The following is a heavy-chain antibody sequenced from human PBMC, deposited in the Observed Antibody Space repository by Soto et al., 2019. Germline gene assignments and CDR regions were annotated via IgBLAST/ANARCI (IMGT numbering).Heavy chain of an antibody. J-gene: IGHJ6*02. CDR1: GFTFSSYE. CDR3: GSVSPPRLYYYYYGMDV. V-gene: IGHV3-48*03. CDR2: ISSSGSTI. Sequence: GGSLRLSCAASGFTFSSYEMNWVRQAPGKGLEWVSYISSSGSTIYYADSVKGRFTISRDNAKNSLYLQMNSLRAEDPVFYYWGSVSPPRLYYYYYGMDVWGQGTTVTVSS.